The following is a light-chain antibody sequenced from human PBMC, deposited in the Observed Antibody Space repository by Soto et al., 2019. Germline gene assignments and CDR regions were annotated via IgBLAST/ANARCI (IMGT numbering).Light chain of an antibody. CDR1: QTVTSNF. J-gene: IGKJ5*01. V-gene: IGKV3-20*01. CDR3: QQHGAYPIT. Sequence: EIVFAQSPGTLSLSSGEGAPPFFRGSQTVTSNFLAWHQQKHGQTPRLLIYGASSRDTGIPDRFSGSGSGTDFTLTISRLEPEDFEVYYCQQHGAYPITFGQGTRLEIK. CDR2: GAS.